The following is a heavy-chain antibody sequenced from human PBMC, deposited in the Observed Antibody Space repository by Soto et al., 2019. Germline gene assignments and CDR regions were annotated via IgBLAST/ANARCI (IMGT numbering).Heavy chain of an antibody. J-gene: IGHJ4*02. CDR1: GYSFKNYA. CDR3: ARDDRTISGAVTLDY. Sequence: QVPLVQSGPEVKRPGASVRISCRTAGYSFKNYAIHWVRQAHGKKLEWMGWSNEGSGNTRYSHKFQGRMSIARDTSASTSYLDLRSLTSEETAVYFCARDDRTISGAVTLDYWGPGTLVTVSS. CDR2: SNEGSGNT. V-gene: IGHV1-3*01. D-gene: IGHD3-3*02.